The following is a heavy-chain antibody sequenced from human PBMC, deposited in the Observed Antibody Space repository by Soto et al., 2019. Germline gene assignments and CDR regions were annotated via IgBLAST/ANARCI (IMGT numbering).Heavy chain of an antibody. D-gene: IGHD3-22*01. Sequence: SETLSLTCTVSGGSISSGGYYWSWIRQHPGKGLEWIGYIYYSGSTYYNPSLKSRVTIPVDKSKNQFSLKLTSVTAADTAVYYCTTTDYDDSSGYYHLTVWGQGPMVT. J-gene: IGHJ6*02. CDR3: TTTDYDDSSGYYHLTV. CDR1: GGSISSGGYY. V-gene: IGHV4-31*09. CDR2: IYYSGST.